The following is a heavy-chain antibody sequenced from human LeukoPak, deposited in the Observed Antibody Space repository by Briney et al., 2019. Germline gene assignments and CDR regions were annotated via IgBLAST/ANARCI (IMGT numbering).Heavy chain of an antibody. D-gene: IGHD3-22*01. CDR1: GFTFSSYA. J-gene: IGHJ4*02. V-gene: IGHV3-23*01. CDR2: ISGSGGST. Sequence: PGGSLRLSCAASGFTFSSYAMSWVRQAPGKGLEWVSAISGSGGSTYYADSVKGRFTISRDNSKNTLYLQMNSLRAEDTAVYYCAKDPTYYYDSSGYSRGYWGQGTLVTVSS. CDR3: AKDPTYYYDSSGYSRGY.